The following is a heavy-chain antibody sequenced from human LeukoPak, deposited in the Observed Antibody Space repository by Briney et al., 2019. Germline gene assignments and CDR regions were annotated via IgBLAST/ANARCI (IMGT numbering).Heavy chain of an antibody. J-gene: IGHJ2*01. CDR2: IYYSGST. Sequence: PSETLSLTCTVSGGSISSYYWSWIRQPPGKGLEWIGYIYYSGSTNYNPSLKSRVTISVDTSKNQFSLKLSSVTAADTAGYYCARAPTAIRYFDLWGRGTLVTVSS. CDR1: GGSISSYY. CDR3: ARAPTAIRYFDL. D-gene: IGHD2-21*02. V-gene: IGHV4-59*01.